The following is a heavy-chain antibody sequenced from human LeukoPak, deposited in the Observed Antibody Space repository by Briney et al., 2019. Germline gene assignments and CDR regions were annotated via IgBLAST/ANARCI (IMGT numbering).Heavy chain of an antibody. CDR1: GFTFTSYA. Sequence: GGSLRLSCAASGFTFTSYAMSWVRQAPGKGLECVSSISGNGGRTYYADSVKGRFTVSRDISKNTLYLQMNSLRAEDTAVYYCAKPLSAASGTDFDYWGQGTLVTVSS. CDR2: ISGNGGRT. V-gene: IGHV3-23*01. J-gene: IGHJ4*02. CDR3: AKPLSAASGTDFDY. D-gene: IGHD6-13*01.